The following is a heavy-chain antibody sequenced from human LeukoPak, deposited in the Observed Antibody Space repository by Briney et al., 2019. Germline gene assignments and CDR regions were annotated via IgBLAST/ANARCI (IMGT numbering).Heavy chain of an antibody. CDR2: IYYSGST. J-gene: IGHJ6*02. CDR1: GGSISSYY. V-gene: IGHV4-59*01. D-gene: IGHD3-3*01. Sequence: SETLSLTCTVSGGSISSYYWSWIRQPPGKGLEWIGYIYYSGSTNYNPSLKSRVTISVDTSKNQFSLKLSSVTAADTAVYYYARWGGYYYYGMDVWGQGTTVTVSS. CDR3: ARWGGYYYYGMDV.